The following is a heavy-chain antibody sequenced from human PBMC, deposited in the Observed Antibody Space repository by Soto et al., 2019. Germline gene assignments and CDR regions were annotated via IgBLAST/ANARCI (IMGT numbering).Heavy chain of an antibody. V-gene: IGHV2-5*01. D-gene: IGHD3-9*01. J-gene: IGHJ6*02. Sequence: SGPTLGNATQTLTLTCTVSGFSLSTGGVAVGWIRQPPGKALEWLALIYWNDDKLYSPSLKTRLTVTKDTSKNQVVLTMTNVGPVDTATYYCAHKLRYLDPMDVWGQGTTVPVSS. CDR3: AHKLRYLDPMDV. CDR1: GFSLSTGGVA. CDR2: IYWNDDK.